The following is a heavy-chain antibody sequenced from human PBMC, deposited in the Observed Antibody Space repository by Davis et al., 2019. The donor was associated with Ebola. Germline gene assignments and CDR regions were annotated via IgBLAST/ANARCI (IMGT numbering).Heavy chain of an antibody. V-gene: IGHV5-51*01. CDR1: GYSFTSYW. D-gene: IGHD4-11*01. CDR2: IYPGDSDT. J-gene: IGHJ6*02. CDR3: ARSDYRNYYYYYGMDV. Sequence: KVSCKGSGYSFTSYWIGWVRQMPGKGLEWMGIIYPGDSDTRYNPSFQGQVTISADKSISTAYLQWSSLKASDTAMYYCARSDYRNYYYYYGMDVWGQGTTVTVSS.